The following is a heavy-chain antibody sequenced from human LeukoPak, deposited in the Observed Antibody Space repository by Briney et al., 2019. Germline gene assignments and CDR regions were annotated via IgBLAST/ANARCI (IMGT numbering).Heavy chain of an antibody. CDR1: GGSISSGGYY. J-gene: IGHJ4*02. D-gene: IGHD2/OR15-2a*01. Sequence: SQTLSLTCTVSGGSISSGGYYWSWIRQPPGKGLEWIGSIYYSGSTYYNPSLKSRVTISVDTSKNQFSLKLSSVTAADTAVYYCARVSSTLFDYWGQGTLVTVSS. CDR2: IYYSGST. CDR3: ARVSSTLFDY. V-gene: IGHV4-39*07.